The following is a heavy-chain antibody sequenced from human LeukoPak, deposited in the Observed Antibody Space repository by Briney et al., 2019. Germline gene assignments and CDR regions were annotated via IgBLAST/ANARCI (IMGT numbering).Heavy chain of an antibody. CDR1: GYTFTSYA. D-gene: IGHD3-22*01. V-gene: IGHV7-4-1*02. CDR2: INTNTGNP. J-gene: IGHJ4*02. Sequence: ASVKVSCKASGYTFTSYAMNWVRQAPGQGLEWMGWINTNTGNPTYAQGFTGRFVFSLDTSVSTAYLQISSLKAEDTAVYYCARGWEVDYYDSSGYFDYWGQGTPVTVSS. CDR3: ARGWEVDYYDSSGYFDY.